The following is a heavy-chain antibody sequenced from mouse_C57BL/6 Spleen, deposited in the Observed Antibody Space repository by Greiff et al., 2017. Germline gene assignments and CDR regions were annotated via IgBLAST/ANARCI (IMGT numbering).Heavy chain of an antibody. CDR1: GYAFSSSW. Sequence: QVQLQQSGPELVKPGASVKISCKASGYAFSSSWMNWVKQRPGKGLEWIGRIYPGDGDTNYNGKFKGKATLTADKSSSTAYMQLSSLTSEDSAVYFCATEAYPHFDFWGQGTTLTVSS. CDR3: ATEAYPHFDF. V-gene: IGHV1-82*01. CDR2: IYPGDGDT. D-gene: IGHD6-5*01. J-gene: IGHJ2*01.